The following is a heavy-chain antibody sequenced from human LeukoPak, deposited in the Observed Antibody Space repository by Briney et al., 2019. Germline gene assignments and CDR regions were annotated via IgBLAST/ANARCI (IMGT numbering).Heavy chain of an antibody. CDR3: ARDGRSGWYGGFDY. D-gene: IGHD6-19*01. J-gene: IGHJ4*02. CDR1: GGSISSYY. Sequence: SETLSLTGTVSGGSISSYYWSWIRQPPGKGLEWIGYIYYSRSTNYNPSLKSRVTISVDTSKNQFSLKLSSVTAADTAVYYCARDGRSGWYGGFDYWGQGTLVTVSS. V-gene: IGHV4-59*01. CDR2: IYYSRST.